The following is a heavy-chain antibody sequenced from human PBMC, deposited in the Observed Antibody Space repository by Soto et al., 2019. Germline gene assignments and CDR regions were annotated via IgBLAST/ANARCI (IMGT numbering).Heavy chain of an antibody. CDR2: MLHSGGT. Sequence: SGTPSPPRAVPCDSGLCNFWWGWVRQSPGKGVEWIADMLHSGGTNYSPSLESRVTLSVDKSKNQFSLKMNSVTAADTAMYYCARETAVAGGLDYWGQGT. D-gene: IGHD6-19*01. V-gene: IGHV4-4*02. CDR3: ARETAVAGGLDY. CDR1: CDSGLCNFW. J-gene: IGHJ4*02.